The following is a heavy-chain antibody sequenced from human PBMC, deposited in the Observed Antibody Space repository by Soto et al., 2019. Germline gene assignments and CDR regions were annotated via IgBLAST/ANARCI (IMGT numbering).Heavy chain of an antibody. CDR1: GYTFTGYY. CDR2: INPNSGGT. V-gene: IGHV1-2*04. J-gene: IGHJ6*02. CDR3: ARGDYDFWSGYYICRDGYYYYGMDV. Sequence: AAVKLSCKASGYTFTGYYMHWVRQAPGQGLEWMGWINPNSGGTNYAQKFQGWVTMTRDTSISTAYMELSRLRSDDTAVYYCARGDYDFWSGYYICRDGYYYYGMDVWGQGSTVTVSS. D-gene: IGHD3-3*01.